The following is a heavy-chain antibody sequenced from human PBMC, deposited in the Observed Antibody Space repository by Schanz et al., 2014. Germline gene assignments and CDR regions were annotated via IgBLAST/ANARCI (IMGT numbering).Heavy chain of an antibody. D-gene: IGHD2-2*01. V-gene: IGHV1-69*02. CDR2: FIPILDVG. CDR3: ARGTMPGTFDI. Sequence: QVQLVQSGAEVKKPGSSVKVSCKASRSTFSSYTISWVRQARGQGLEWVGRFIPILDVGNYSQQFQGRVTFTADKSTSTAYKELSSLRYEDTALYYCARGTMPGTFDIWGQGTMVTVSS. J-gene: IGHJ3*02. CDR1: RSTFSSYT.